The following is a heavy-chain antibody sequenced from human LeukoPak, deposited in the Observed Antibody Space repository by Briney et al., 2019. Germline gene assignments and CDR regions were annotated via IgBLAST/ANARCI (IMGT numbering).Heavy chain of an antibody. CDR3: ARKRTGDQGYYFDY. CDR2: FYYSGST. V-gene: IGHV4-61*01. J-gene: IGHJ4*02. Sequence: PSETLSLTCTVSGGSVSSGRYYWSWIRQPPGKGLEWIGYFYYSGSTNYNPSLKTRVTISVDTSKNQFSLKVSSVTAADTAVYYCARKRTGDQGYYFDYWGQGTLVTVSP. D-gene: IGHD1-1*01. CDR1: GGSVSSGRYY.